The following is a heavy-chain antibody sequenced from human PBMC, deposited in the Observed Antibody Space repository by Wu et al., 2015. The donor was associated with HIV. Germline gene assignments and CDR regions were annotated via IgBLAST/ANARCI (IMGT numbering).Heavy chain of an antibody. CDR1: GGTFSSYA. D-gene: IGHD3-22*01. Sequence: QVQLVQSGAEVKKPGSSVKVSCKASGGTFSSYAISWVRQAPGQGLEWMGGIIPIFGTANYAQKFQGRVTITADESTSTAYMELSSLRSEDTAVYYCARVPTAYYYDSSGYYPFDYWGQGTPGHRLL. CDR3: ARVPTAYYYDSSGYYPFDY. CDR2: IIPIFGTA. J-gene: IGHJ4*02. V-gene: IGHV1-69*12.